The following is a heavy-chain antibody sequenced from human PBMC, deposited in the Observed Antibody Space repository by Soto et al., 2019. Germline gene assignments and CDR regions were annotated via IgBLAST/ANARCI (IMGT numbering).Heavy chain of an antibody. D-gene: IGHD6-13*01. CDR2: IYYSGGT. V-gene: IGHV4-61*01. J-gene: IGHJ6*02. CDR1: GGSVSSGSYY. CDR3: ARGGSAAGIFYYYYGMDV. Sequence: SETLSLTCTVSGGSVSSGSYYWSWIRQPPGKGLEWIGYIYYSGGTNYNPSLKSRVTISVDTSKNQFSLKLSSVTAADTAVYYCARGGSAAGIFYYYYGMDVWGQGTTVTVSS.